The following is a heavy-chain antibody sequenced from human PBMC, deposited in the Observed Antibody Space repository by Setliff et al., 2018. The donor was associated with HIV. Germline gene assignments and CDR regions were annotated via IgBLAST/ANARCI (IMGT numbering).Heavy chain of an antibody. D-gene: IGHD3-3*01. CDR3: ARSRITIFGVVITELHFDY. Sequence: ASVKVSCKASGYTFTGYYMHWVRQAPGQGLEWMGWINPNSGGTNYAQKFQGRVTMTRDTSTSTAYMELSRLRSDDTAVYYCARSRITIFGVVITELHFDYWGQGTLVTVSS. J-gene: IGHJ4*02. CDR2: INPNSGGT. CDR1: GYTFTGYY. V-gene: IGHV1-2*02.